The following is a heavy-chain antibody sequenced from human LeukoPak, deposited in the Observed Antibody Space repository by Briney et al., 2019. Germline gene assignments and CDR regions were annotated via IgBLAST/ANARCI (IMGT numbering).Heavy chain of an antibody. CDR3: GRSSSRYCSGGSCYSGVLGYFDY. CDR1: GFTFNNYG. V-gene: IGHV3-30*02. J-gene: IGHJ4*02. CDR2: IRYDESNK. Sequence: PGGSLTLSCAASGFTFNNYGMHWVRQAPGMGLEWVAFIRYDESNKYYADSVKGRFTISRDNSNNTLYLQMNSLRAEDTAVYYCGRSSSRYCSGGSCYSGVLGYFDYWGQGTLVTVSS. D-gene: IGHD2-15*01.